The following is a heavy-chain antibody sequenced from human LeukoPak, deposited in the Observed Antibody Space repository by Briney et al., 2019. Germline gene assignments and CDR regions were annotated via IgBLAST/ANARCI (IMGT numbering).Heavy chain of an antibody. J-gene: IGHJ5*02. Sequence: SETLSLTCTVSGASISVYYWSWTRQPPGRGLEGIGYIYTSGNTNYNPSLKSRVTISVDTSKNQFSLKLTSVTAADTAVYYCARQRDGYNWGFDPWGQGTLVTVSS. D-gene: IGHD5-24*01. CDR3: ARQRDGYNWGFDP. V-gene: IGHV4-4*09. CDR1: GASISVYY. CDR2: IYTSGNT.